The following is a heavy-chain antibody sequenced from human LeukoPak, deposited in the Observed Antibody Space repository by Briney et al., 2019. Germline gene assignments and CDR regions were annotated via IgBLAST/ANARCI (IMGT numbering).Heavy chain of an antibody. CDR1: GYTFTGYY. CDR3: KLLLWFGEWTDY. CDR2: INPNSGGT. Sequence: GASVKVSCKASGYTFTGYYMHWVRQAPGQGLEWMGWINPNSGGTNYAQKFQGRVTMTRDTSISTAYMELSRLRSDDTAVYYCKLLLWFGEWTDYWGQGTLVTVSS. V-gene: IGHV1-2*02. J-gene: IGHJ4*02. D-gene: IGHD3-10*01.